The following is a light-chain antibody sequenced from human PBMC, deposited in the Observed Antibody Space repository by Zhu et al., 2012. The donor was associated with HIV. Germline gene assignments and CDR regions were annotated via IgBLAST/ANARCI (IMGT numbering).Light chain of an antibody. V-gene: IGKV3-15*01. CDR1: QSLRSS. CDR3: QQYYNWPRT. J-gene: IGKJ1*01. CDR2: GAS. Sequence: EIVMTQSPATLSVSPGERATLSCRASQSLRSSLAWYQQKPGQAPRLLIFGASTRATGIPARSSGSGSGTDFTLTISSMQSEDFAVYYCQQYYNWPRTFGQGTKVGIK.